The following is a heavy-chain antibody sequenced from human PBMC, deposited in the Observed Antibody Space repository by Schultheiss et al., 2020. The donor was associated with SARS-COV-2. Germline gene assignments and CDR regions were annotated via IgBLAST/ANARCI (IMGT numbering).Heavy chain of an antibody. CDR3: ASPIREGDYYYYGMDV. Sequence: ASVKVSCKASGYTFTNNGINWVRQAPGQGLEWMGWISAYNGITDYAEKVQGRITMTTETSTNTAYMELRSLRSDDTAVYYCASPIREGDYYYYGMDVWGQGTXXTVS. V-gene: IGHV1-18*01. D-gene: IGHD5-12*01. J-gene: IGHJ6*02. CDR1: GYTFTNNG. CDR2: ISAYNGIT.